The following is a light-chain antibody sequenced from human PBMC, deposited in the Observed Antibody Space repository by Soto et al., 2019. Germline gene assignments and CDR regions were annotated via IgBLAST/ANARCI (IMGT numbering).Light chain of an antibody. CDR3: AAWVDSLSGPGV. Sequence: QSVLTQPPSASGTPGQRVTISCSGSSSNIGSNYVYWYQQLPGTAPKLLIYRNNQRPSGVPDRFSGSKSGTSASLAISGLRSEDEADYYCAAWVDSLSGPGVFGGGTQLTVL. CDR1: SSNIGSNY. V-gene: IGLV1-47*01. CDR2: RNN. J-gene: IGLJ2*01.